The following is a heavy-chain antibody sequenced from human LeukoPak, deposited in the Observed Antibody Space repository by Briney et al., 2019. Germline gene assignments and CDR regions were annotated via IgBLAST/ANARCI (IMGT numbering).Heavy chain of an antibody. CDR3: ARGSLVVAATGFDY. CDR1: GGSISSGGYS. V-gene: IGHV4-30-2*01. CDR2: IYHSGST. J-gene: IGHJ4*02. D-gene: IGHD2-15*01. Sequence: PSETLSLTCAVSGGSISSGGYSWSWIRQPPGKGLEWIGYIYHSGSTYYNPSLKSRVTISVDRSKNQFSLKLSSVTAADTAVYYCARGSLVVAATGFDYWGQGTLVTVSS.